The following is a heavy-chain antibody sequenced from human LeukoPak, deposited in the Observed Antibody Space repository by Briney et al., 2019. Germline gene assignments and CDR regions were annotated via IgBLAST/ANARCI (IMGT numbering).Heavy chain of an antibody. Sequence: PSETLSLTCTVSGGSISSYYWSWIRQPPGKGLERIGYIYYSGSTNYNPSLKSRVTISVDTSKNQFSLKLSSVTAADTAVYYCAKHSSGYYSPDAFDIWGQGTMVTVSS. CDR3: AKHSSGYYSPDAFDI. CDR1: GGSISSYY. J-gene: IGHJ3*02. CDR2: IYYSGST. V-gene: IGHV4-59*08. D-gene: IGHD3-22*01.